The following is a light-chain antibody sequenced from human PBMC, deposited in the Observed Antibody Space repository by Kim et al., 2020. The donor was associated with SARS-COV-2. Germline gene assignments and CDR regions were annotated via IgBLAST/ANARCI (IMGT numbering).Light chain of an antibody. CDR1: SGHSTYG. CDR2: LNSDGSH. CDR3: QSWGTGSWV. Sequence: ASVKLNWTRSSGHSTYGIAWHQKQPEKGARCLMILNSDGSHIKGDGIPDRFSGSTSGTERFLTISSLQSEDEADYFCQSWGTGSWVFGGGTQLTVL. V-gene: IGLV4-69*01. J-gene: IGLJ3*02.